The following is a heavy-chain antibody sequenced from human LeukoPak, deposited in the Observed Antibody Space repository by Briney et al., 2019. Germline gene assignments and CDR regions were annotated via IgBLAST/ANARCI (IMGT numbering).Heavy chain of an antibody. J-gene: IGHJ6*03. D-gene: IGHD4-17*01. Sequence: QPGGSLRLSCAASGFTVSSNYMSWVRQAPGKGLEWVSVIYSGGSTYYADSVKGRFTISRDTSNNTLYLQMSSLRVEDTALYYCAKAPLRFLDHYYYIDVWGKGTTVTV. V-gene: IGHV3-53*01. CDR2: IYSGGST. CDR3: AKAPLRFLDHYYYIDV. CDR1: GFTVSSNY.